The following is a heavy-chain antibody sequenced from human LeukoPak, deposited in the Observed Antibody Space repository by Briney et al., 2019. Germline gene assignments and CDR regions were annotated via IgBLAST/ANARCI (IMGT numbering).Heavy chain of an antibody. D-gene: IGHD2-2*01. CDR3: ARRYAIAKFDY. CDR2: ISTSSSTI. Sequence: GGSLRLSCAASGFTFSSYSMNWVRQAPGKGLEWVSYISTSSSTIYYADSVKGRFTISRDNAKNSLYLQMNSLRAEDTAVYYCARRYAIAKFDYWGQGTLVTVSS. J-gene: IGHJ4*02. V-gene: IGHV3-48*04. CDR1: GFTFSSYS.